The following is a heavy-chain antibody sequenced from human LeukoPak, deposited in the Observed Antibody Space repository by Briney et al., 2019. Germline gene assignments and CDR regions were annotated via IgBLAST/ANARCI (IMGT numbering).Heavy chain of an antibody. V-gene: IGHV3-30-3*01. D-gene: IGHD2-15*01. CDR1: GFTFSSYA. CDR2: ISYDGSNK. CDR3: ARDVNLHCSGGSCYSED. Sequence: GGSLRLSCAASGFTFSSYAMHWVRQAPGKGLEWVAVISYDGSNKYYADSVKGRFTISRDNAKNSLYLQMNSLRAEDTAVYYCARDVNLHCSGGSCYSEDWGQGTLVTVSS. J-gene: IGHJ4*02.